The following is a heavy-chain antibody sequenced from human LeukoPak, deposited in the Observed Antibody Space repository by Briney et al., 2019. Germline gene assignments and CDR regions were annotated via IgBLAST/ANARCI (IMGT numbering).Heavy chain of an antibody. CDR1: GYTFTGYY. CDR3: ARDLRGLGDFFDY. D-gene: IGHD3-10*01. V-gene: IGHV1-2*02. CDR2: INPDSGDT. J-gene: IGHJ4*02. Sequence: ASVKVSCKASGYTFTGYYIHWVRQAPGQGLEWMGYINPDSGDTYYAQKFQGRVTMTRDTSIGTAYMDLSSLRSDDTAVYYCARDLRGLGDFFDYWGQGTLATVSS.